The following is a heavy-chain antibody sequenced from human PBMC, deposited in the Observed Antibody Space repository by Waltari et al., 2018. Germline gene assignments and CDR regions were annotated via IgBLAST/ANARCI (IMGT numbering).Heavy chain of an antibody. V-gene: IGHV1-18*01. CDR1: GYTFSDYG. D-gene: IGHD2-2*01. J-gene: IGHJ5*02. CDR2: ISTYSGRT. CDR3: ARRGSSYCASSSCYSGWFDP. Sequence: QVHLVQSGPEVKQPGATVKVSCKASGYTFSDYGISWVRQAPGQGLEWMGWISTYSGRTNYAQSLQGRVSMTRDTSTTTAYMELTSLTSDDTAVYFCARRGSSYCASSSCYSGWFDPWGQGTLVTVSS.